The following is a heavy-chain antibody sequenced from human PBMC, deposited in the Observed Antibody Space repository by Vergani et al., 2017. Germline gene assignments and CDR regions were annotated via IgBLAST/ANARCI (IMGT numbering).Heavy chain of an antibody. CDR1: GFTFSSYA. J-gene: IGHJ4*02. CDR2: ISYDGSNK. CDR3: AKEVEMATIRYFDY. V-gene: IGHV3-30-3*01. D-gene: IGHD5-24*01. Sequence: QVQLVESGGGVVQPGRSLRLSCAASGFTFSSYAMHWVRQAPGKGLEWVAVISYDGSNKYYADSVKGRFTISRDNSKNTLYLQMNSLRAEDTAVYYCAKEVEMATIRYFDYWGQGTLVTVSS.